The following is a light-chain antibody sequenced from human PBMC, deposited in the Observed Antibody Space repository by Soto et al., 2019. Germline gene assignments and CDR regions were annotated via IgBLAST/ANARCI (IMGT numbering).Light chain of an antibody. CDR3: KQYNSYWT. V-gene: IGKV1-5*01. J-gene: IGKJ1*01. CDR1: QSISNW. Sequence: DIQMTQSPSTLSASVGDRVTITCRASQSISNWLAWYQQKPGKAPKVLILEASSLESGVPSRFSGSGSGTEFTLTISSLQPDDFATYYCKQYNSYWTFGQGTKV. CDR2: EAS.